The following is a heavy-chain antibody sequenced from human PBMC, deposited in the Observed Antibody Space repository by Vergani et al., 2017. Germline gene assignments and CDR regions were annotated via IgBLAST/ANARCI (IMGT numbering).Heavy chain of an antibody. J-gene: IGHJ4*02. V-gene: IGHV5-51*01. CDR1: GYSFTSYW. Sequence: EVQLVQSGAEVKKPGESLKISCKGSGYSFTSYWIGWVRQMPGKGLEWLGIIDPGDSDTRYSPSFQGQVTISADKSISTAYLQWSSLKASDTAMYYGARQTLRSAAAGTSDLDFWGQGTLVTVSS. CDR2: IDPGDSDT. D-gene: IGHD6-13*01. CDR3: ARQTLRSAAAGTSDLDF.